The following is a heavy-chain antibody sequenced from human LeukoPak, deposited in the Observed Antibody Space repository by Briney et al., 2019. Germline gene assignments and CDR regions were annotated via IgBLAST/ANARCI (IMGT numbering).Heavy chain of an antibody. CDR3: ARVRGIAAAGTLGYFDY. J-gene: IGHJ4*02. D-gene: IGHD6-13*01. V-gene: IGHV1-69*13. CDR1: GGTFSNYA. Sequence: GASVKVSCKASGGTFSNYAISWVRQAPGQGLEWMGGIITNYGTTNYAQKYQGRVTITADESTTTVYMELSSLRSEDTAVYYCARVRGIAAAGTLGYFDYWGQGTLVTVSS. CDR2: IITNYGTT.